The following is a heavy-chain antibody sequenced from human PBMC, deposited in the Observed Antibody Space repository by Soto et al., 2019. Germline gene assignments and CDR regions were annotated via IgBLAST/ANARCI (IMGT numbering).Heavy chain of an antibody. CDR3: ARGQYCTNGVCYSSHYYYYMDV. CDR1: GGSISSYY. Sequence: SETLSLTCTVSGGSISSYYWSWIRQPPGKGLEWIGYIYYSGSTNYNPSLKSRVTISVDTSKNQFSLKLSSVTAADTAVYYCARGQYCTNGVCYSSHYYYYMDVWGKGTTVTVSS. V-gene: IGHV4-59*08. CDR2: IYYSGST. D-gene: IGHD2-8*01. J-gene: IGHJ6*03.